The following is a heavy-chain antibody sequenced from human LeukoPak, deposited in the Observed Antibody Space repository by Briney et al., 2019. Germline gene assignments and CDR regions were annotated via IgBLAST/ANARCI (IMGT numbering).Heavy chain of an antibody. D-gene: IGHD1-26*01. CDR3: ARKEVGIVVGATFGY. CDR2: INAGNGNT. CDR1: GYTFTSYD. Sequence: ASVKVSCKASGYTFTSYDMHWVRQAPGQRLEWMGWINAGNGNTKYSQKFQGRVTITRDTSASTAYMELSSLRSEDTAVYYCARKEVGIVVGATFGYWGQGTLVTVSS. V-gene: IGHV1-3*01. J-gene: IGHJ4*02.